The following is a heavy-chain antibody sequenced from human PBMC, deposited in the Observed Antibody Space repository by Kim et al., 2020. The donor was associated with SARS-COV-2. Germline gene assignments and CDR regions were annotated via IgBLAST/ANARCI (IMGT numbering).Heavy chain of an antibody. V-gene: IGHV4-30-2*05. Sequence: YNPSLKSRVTISVETSKNQFSLKLSSVTAADTAVYYCDSQLKNWNYRFDYWGQGTLVTVSS. D-gene: IGHD1-7*01. J-gene: IGHJ4*02. CDR3: DSQLKNWNYRFDY.